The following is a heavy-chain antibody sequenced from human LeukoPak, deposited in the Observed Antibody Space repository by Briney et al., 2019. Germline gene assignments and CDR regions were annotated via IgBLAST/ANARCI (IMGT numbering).Heavy chain of an antibody. CDR3: ASLGIAELGTEGDY. Sequence: SETLSLTCTVSGGSISGSSYYWGWIRQPPGKGLEWIGSIYYSGSTYYNPSLKSRVTISVDTSKNQFSLKLNSVTATDTAVYYCASLGIAELGTEGDYWGQGTLVTVSS. J-gene: IGHJ4*02. D-gene: IGHD6-13*01. V-gene: IGHV4-39*01. CDR1: GGSISGSSYY. CDR2: IYYSGST.